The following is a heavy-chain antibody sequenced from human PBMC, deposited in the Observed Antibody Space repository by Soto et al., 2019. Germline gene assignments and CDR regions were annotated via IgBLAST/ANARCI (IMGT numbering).Heavy chain of an antibody. CDR2: INHSGST. CDR3: ARGRRAAPPHYFDY. V-gene: IGHV4-34*01. J-gene: IGHJ4*02. Sequence: QVQLQQWGAGLLKPSETLSLTCAVYGGSFSGYYWSWIRQPPGKGLEWIGEINHSGSTNYNPSLKSQLTISVDTSKNQFSLKLSSVTAADTAVYYCARGRRAAPPHYFDYWGQGTLVTVSS. D-gene: IGHD6-6*01. CDR1: GGSFSGYY.